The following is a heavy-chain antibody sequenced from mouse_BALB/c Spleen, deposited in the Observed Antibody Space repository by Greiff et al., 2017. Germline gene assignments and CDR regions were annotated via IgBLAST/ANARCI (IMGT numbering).Heavy chain of an antibody. CDR3: ARLGYYAMDY. CDR1: GYTFTSYT. CDR2: INPSSGYT. Sequence: QVQLKQSGAELARPGASVKMSCKASGYTFTSYTMHWVKQRPGQGLEWIGYINPSSGYTNYNQKFKDKATLTADKSSSTAYMQLSSLTSEDSAVYYCARLGYYAMDYWGQGTSVTVSS. V-gene: IGHV1-4*01. J-gene: IGHJ4*01.